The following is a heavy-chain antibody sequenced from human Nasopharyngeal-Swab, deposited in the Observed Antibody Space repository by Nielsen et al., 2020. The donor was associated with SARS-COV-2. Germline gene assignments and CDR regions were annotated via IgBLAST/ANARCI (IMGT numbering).Heavy chain of an antibody. J-gene: IGHJ4*02. D-gene: IGHD2-15*01. Sequence: SETLSLTCSVSGDSFSTNTHYWGWIRQPPGKGLEWIGVIFYNGGAYYSPSLRGRVTISVDTSKNHFSLRLTAVTAADTAVYYCARHRRYPDIAVTGVDFWGQGTLVTVSS. V-gene: IGHV4-39*01. CDR2: IFYNGGA. CDR3: ARHRRYPDIAVTGVDF. CDR1: GDSFSTNTHY.